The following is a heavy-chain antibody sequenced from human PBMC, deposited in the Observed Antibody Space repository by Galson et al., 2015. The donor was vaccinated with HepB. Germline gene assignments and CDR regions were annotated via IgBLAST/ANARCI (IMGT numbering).Heavy chain of an antibody. J-gene: IGHJ3*02. CDR3: AKGYSSAWYNAFDI. CDR1: GFMFSSYA. D-gene: IGHD6-19*01. Sequence: SLRLSCAASGFMFSSYAINWVRQAPGKGLEWVSTISGSGGSTYYADSVKGRFTISRDNSNNTLYLQMNSLRAEDTAVYYCAKGYSSAWYNAFDIWGQGTMVTVSS. V-gene: IGHV3-23*01. CDR2: ISGSGGST.